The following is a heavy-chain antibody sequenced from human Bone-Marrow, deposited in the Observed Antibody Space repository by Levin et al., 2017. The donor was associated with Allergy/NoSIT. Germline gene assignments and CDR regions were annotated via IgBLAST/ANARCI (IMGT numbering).Heavy chain of an antibody. CDR1: GFNFDHYA. J-gene: IGHJ4*02. D-gene: IGHD3-22*01. CDR3: AKDTEYYYDSTGYYHY. CDR2: ISWNSGSI. V-gene: IGHV3-9*01. Sequence: GGSLRLSCAASGFNFDHYAMHWVRQAPGKGLEWVSGISWNSGSIGYEDSVKGRFTISRDNAKNSLYLQMNSLRPEDTAFYYCAKDTEYYYDSTGYYHYWGQGTLVTVSS.